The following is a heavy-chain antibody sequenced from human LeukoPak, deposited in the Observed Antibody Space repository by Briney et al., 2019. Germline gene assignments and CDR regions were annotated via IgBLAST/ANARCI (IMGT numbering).Heavy chain of an antibody. CDR1: GGSISSSSYY. CDR2: IYYSGST. J-gene: IGHJ5*02. D-gene: IGHD3-22*01. V-gene: IGHV4-39*07. CDR3: ATMGITMIGWFDP. Sequence: SETLSLTCTVSGGSISSSSYYWGWIRQPPGKGLEWIGSIYYSGSTNYNPSLKSRVTISVDKSKNQFSLKLSSVTAADTAVYYCATMGITMIGWFDPWGQGTLVSVSS.